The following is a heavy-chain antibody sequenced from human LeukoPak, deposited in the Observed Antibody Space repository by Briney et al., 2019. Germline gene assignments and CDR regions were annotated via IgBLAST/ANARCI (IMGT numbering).Heavy chain of an antibody. J-gene: IGHJ5*02. D-gene: IGHD3-10*01. CDR1: GFTFSSYG. CDR3: ARGITMVRGVRGVYNWFDP. V-gene: IGHV3-33*01. CDR2: IWYDGSNK. Sequence: GGSLRLSCAASGFTFSSYGMHWVPQAPGKGLEWGVVIWYDGSNKYYADSVKGRFTISRDNSKNTLYLQMNSLRAEDTAVYYCARGITMVRGVRGVYNWFDPWGQGTLVTVSS.